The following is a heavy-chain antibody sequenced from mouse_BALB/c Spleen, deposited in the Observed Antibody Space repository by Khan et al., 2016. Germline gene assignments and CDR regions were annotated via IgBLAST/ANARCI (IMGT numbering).Heavy chain of an antibody. CDR3: ARYGTRENAMDY. CDR1: GDSITSGY. CDR2: ISYSGST. V-gene: IGHV3-8*02. D-gene: IGHD1-1*01. J-gene: IGHJ4*01. Sequence: EVKLLESGPSLVKPSQTLSLTCSVTGDSITSGYWNWIRKFPGKKLEFMGYISYSGSTYYNPSLKSRISITRDTSKTQYYLQLNSVTTEDTATYYCARYGTRENAMDYWGQGTSVTVSS.